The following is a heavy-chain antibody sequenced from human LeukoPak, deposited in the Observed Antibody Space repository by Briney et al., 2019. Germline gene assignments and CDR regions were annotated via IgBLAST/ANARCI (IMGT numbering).Heavy chain of an antibody. CDR1: GYSFTSYW. D-gene: IGHD1-14*01. V-gene: IGHV5-51*01. J-gene: IGHJ6*02. CDR3: ARLSVTTPEGMDV. Sequence: GASLQISCKGPGYSFTSYWIGWVRQLPGKGLEWLRIIYPGDSDTRYSPSFQGQVTISADKSISTAYLQWSSLKASDTAMYYCARLSVTTPEGMDVWGQGTTVTVSS. CDR2: IYPGDSDT.